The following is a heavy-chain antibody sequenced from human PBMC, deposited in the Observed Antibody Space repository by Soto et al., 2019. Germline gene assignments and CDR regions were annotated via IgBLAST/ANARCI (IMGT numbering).Heavy chain of an antibody. D-gene: IGHD4-17*01. CDR3: ARDANDYGGKGAFDI. CDR2: IKQDGSEK. Sequence: GGSLRLSCAASGFTFSSYWMSWVRQAPGKGLEWVANIKQDGSEKYYVDSVKGRFTISRDNAKNSLYLQMNSLRAEDTAVYYCARDANDYGGKGAFDIWGQGTKVTVSS. J-gene: IGHJ3*02. CDR1: GFTFSSYW. V-gene: IGHV3-7*03.